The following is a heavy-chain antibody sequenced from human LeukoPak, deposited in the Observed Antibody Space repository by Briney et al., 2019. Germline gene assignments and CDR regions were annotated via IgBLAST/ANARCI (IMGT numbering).Heavy chain of an antibody. J-gene: IGHJ4*02. Sequence: GGSLRLSGAASGFSFSSYWMSWVRQAPGKGLEWVANIKQDGSEKYYVDSVKGRFTISRDNAKNSLYLQMNSLRAEDTAVYYCASLPEKSGPADYWGQGTLVTVSS. D-gene: IGHD5-12*01. CDR2: IKQDGSEK. CDR1: GFSFSSYW. V-gene: IGHV3-7*01. CDR3: ASLPEKSGPADY.